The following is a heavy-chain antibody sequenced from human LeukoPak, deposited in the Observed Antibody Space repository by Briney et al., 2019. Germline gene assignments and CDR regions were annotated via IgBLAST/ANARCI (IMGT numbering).Heavy chain of an antibody. CDR1: GYTFSDYY. Sequence: ASVKVSCKASGYTFSDYYMHWVRQAPGQGLEWMGWINPNSGDTNYAQMFLGRITVTRDTPISTAYMELSRLRSDDTAVYYCARDRGRGWDLFDYWGQGTLVTVSS. CDR3: ARDRGRGWDLFDY. V-gene: IGHV1-2*02. CDR2: INPNSGDT. J-gene: IGHJ4*02. D-gene: IGHD6-19*01.